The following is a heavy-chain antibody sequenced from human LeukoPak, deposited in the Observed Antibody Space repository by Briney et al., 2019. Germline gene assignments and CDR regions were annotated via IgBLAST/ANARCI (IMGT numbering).Heavy chain of an antibody. CDR3: ARGAIFGVVHY. CDR2: INYSGST. CDR1: GGSISSYY. Sequence: SETLSLTCTVSGGSISSYYWSWIRQLPGKGLEWIGYINYSGSTNYNPSLKSRVTISVDTSKNQFSLKLSSVTAADTAVYYCARGAIFGVVHYWGQGTLVTVSS. V-gene: IGHV4-59*01. J-gene: IGHJ4*02. D-gene: IGHD3-3*01.